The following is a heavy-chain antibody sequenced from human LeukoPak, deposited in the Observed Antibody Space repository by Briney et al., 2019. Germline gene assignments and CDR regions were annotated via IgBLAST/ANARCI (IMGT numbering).Heavy chain of an antibody. CDR3: ARADYGDSYLDY. CDR1: GFTFRSYG. J-gene: IGHJ4*02. Sequence: GGSLRLSCAASGFTFRSYGMHWVRQAPGKGLEWVAVIWYDGSNKYYADSVKGRFTISRDNSKNTLYLQMNSLRAEDTAVYYCARADYGDSYLDYWGQGTLVTVSS. D-gene: IGHD4-17*01. CDR2: IWYDGSNK. V-gene: IGHV3-33*01.